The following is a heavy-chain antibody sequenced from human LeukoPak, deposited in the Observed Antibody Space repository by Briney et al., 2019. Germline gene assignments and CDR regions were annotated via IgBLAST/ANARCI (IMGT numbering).Heavy chain of an antibody. CDR2: INTNTGNP. V-gene: IGHV7-4-1*02. CDR3: ARARYCIGTTCPAGYYGMDV. J-gene: IGHJ6*02. Sequence: ASVKVSCKASGYIFNSYAMDWVRQAPGQGLEWMGWINTNTGNPTYAQGFTGRFVFSLDTSVSTAYLEISSLKAEDTAVYYCARARYCIGTTCPAGYYGMDVWGQGTTVTVSS. CDR1: GYIFNSYA. D-gene: IGHD2/OR15-2a*01.